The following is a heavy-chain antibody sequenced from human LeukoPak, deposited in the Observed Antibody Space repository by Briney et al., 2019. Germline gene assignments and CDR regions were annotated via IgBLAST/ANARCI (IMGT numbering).Heavy chain of an antibody. J-gene: IGHJ3*02. Sequence: SETLSLTCTVSGGSISSGGYYWSWIRQHPGKGLEWIGYIYYSGSTYYNPSLKSRVTISVDTSKNQFSLKLSSVTAADTAVYYCARGKINYPETFDIWGQGTMVTVSS. CDR1: GGSISSGGYY. D-gene: IGHD4-11*01. CDR3: ARGKINYPETFDI. V-gene: IGHV4-31*03. CDR2: IYYSGST.